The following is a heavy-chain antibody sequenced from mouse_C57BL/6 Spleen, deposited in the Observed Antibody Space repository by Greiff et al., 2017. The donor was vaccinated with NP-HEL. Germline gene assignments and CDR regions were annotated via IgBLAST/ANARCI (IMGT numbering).Heavy chain of an antibody. J-gene: IGHJ2*01. V-gene: IGHV6-3*01. CDR2: IRLKSDNYAT. Sequence: EVMLVESGGGLVQPGGSMKLSCVASGFTFSNYWMNWVRQSPEKGLEWVAQIRLKSDNYATHYAESVKGRFTISRDDSKSSVYLQMNNLRAEDTGIYYCTGELGRDYWGQGTTLTVSS. D-gene: IGHD4-1*01. CDR3: TGELGRDY. CDR1: GFTFSNYW.